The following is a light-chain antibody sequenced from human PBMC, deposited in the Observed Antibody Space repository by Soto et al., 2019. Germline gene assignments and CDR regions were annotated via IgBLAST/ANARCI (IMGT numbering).Light chain of an antibody. J-gene: IGKJ1*01. CDR3: QHYHSYSEA. Sequence: DSQMTQSPSTLSGSVGDRVTITCRASQTISSWLAWYQQKPGKAPKLLIYKASTLKIGVPSRFSGSGSGTEFTLTISSLQPDDFATYYRQHYHSYSEAFGQGTKVDIK. CDR1: QTISSW. CDR2: KAS. V-gene: IGKV1-5*03.